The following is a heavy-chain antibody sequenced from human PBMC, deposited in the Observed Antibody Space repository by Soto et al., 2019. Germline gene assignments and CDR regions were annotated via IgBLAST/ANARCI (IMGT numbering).Heavy chain of an antibody. D-gene: IGHD2-21*01. CDR1: GYIFTKHS. J-gene: IGHJ6*02. V-gene: IGHV1-3*01. CDR3: ARASCEPTAAPCTSYPSIDL. Sequence: VQLVQSGAEVKKPGASGKISCKASGYIFTKHSMHWVRQAPGQRLEWMGCVSVVNCKTRYSEIFEDRVTITRDTSASTAFMEIRSLRSADTAVYYCARASCEPTAAPCTSYPSIDLWGQGTTVSVSS. CDR2: VSVVNCKT.